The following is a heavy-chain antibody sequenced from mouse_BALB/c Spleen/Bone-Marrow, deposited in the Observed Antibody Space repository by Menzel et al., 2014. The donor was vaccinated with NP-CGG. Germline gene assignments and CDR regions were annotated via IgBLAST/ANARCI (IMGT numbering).Heavy chain of an antibody. CDR2: IDPSDSYT. CDR1: GYTFTSYW. J-gene: IGHJ4*01. Sequence: QVQLKQSGAELVKPGASVKMSCKASGYTFTSYWMHWVKQRPGQGLEWIGVIDPSDSYTSYNQKFKGKATLTVDTSSSTAYMQLSSLTSEDSAVYYCTRWGTTVVAYYAMDYWGQGTSDTVSS. V-gene: IGHV1S127*01. CDR3: TRWGTTVVAYYAMDY. D-gene: IGHD1-1*01.